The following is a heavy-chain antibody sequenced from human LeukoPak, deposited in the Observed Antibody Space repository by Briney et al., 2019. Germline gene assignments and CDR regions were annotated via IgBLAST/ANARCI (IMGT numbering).Heavy chain of an antibody. D-gene: IGHD6-6*01. J-gene: IGHJ4*02. Sequence: GASVKVSCKASGGTFNNYGISWVRQAPGQGLEWMGGIIPMFGTADYAQKFQGRVTITADESTSTAYMELNSLRSEDAAIYYCARRGDSGSDFDYWGQGTLVTVSS. CDR3: ARRGDSGSDFDY. V-gene: IGHV1-69*13. CDR2: IIPMFGTA. CDR1: GGTFNNYG.